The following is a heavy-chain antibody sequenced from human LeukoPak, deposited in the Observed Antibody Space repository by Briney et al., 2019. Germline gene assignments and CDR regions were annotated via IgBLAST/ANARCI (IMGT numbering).Heavy chain of an antibody. V-gene: IGHV3-7*01. D-gene: IGHD1-7*01. J-gene: IGHJ5*02. CDR1: GFAFGNYW. Sequence: GGSLRLSCKVSGFAFGNYWMSWVRQTPGKGLEWVANIKQDGSQKYYVDSVKGRFTISRDNAKNSLYLQMNSLRAEDTAVYYCARGQTTFDPWGQGTLVTVS. CDR3: ARGQTTFDP. CDR2: IKQDGSQK.